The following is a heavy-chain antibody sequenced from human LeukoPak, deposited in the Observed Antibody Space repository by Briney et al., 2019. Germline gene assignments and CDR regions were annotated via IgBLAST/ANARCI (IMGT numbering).Heavy chain of an antibody. J-gene: IGHJ2*01. CDR3: ARVYYSSSYDYWYFDL. CDR2: IYYGGNT. Sequence: PSETLSLTCAVSGGSISSGVYSWSWVRQPPGKGLEWIGYIYYGGNTYYNPSLKSRLTISLDTSNNQFSLKLSSVTAADTAVYYCARVYYSSSYDYWYFDLWGRGTLVTVSS. D-gene: IGHD6-13*01. V-gene: IGHV4-30-4*07. CDR1: GGSISSGVYS.